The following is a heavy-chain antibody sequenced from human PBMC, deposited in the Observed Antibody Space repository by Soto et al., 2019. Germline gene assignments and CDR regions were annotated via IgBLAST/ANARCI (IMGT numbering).Heavy chain of an antibody. CDR3: AAGYGDYGTTFDY. Sequence: QVQLQESGPGLMKPSETLSLTCTVSGVSISSYYWSWIRQPPGKGLEWIGYIYYSASTNYNPSLKSRVTLSVDTSKNHFSLRLSSVTAADTAVYYCAAGYGDYGTTFDYWGQGTLVTVSS. V-gene: IGHV4-59*08. D-gene: IGHD4-17*01. CDR1: GVSISSYY. J-gene: IGHJ4*02. CDR2: IYYSAST.